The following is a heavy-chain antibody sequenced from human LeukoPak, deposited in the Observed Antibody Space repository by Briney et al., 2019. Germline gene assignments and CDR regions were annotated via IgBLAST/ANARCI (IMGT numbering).Heavy chain of an antibody. CDR1: GFIFRNYA. CDR3: AKWGDYDILTGYYVSDF. J-gene: IGHJ4*02. Sequence: GGSLRLSRAASGFIFRNYAMSWVRQAPGKGLEWVSAITGSGDTTYYADSVKGRFTISRDNSKNTLYVEMNTLRAEDTAVYYCAKWGDYDILTGYYVSDFWGQGTLVTVSS. D-gene: IGHD3-9*01. CDR2: ITGSGDTT. V-gene: IGHV3-23*01.